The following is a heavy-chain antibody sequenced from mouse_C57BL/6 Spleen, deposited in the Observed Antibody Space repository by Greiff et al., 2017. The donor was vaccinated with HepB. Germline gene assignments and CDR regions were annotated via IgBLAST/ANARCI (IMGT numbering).Heavy chain of an antibody. Sequence: EVKLMESGGGLVQPKGSLKLSCAASGFSFNTYAMNWVRQAPGKGLEWVARIRSKSNNYATYYADSVKDRFTISRDDSESMLYLQMNNLKTEDTAMYYCVIHLYYDYDDGAMDYWGQGTSVTVSS. CDR2: IRSKSNNYAT. CDR3: VIHLYYDYDDGAMDY. D-gene: IGHD2-4*01. CDR1: GFSFNTYA. V-gene: IGHV10-1*01. J-gene: IGHJ4*01.